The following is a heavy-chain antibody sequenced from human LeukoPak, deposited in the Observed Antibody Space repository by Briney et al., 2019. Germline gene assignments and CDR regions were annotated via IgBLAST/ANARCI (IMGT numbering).Heavy chain of an antibody. D-gene: IGHD3-16*01. CDR2: ISYDGSNK. J-gene: IGHJ4*02. CDR1: GFTFSSYA. Sequence: GGSLRLSCAASGFTFSSYAMHWVRQAPGKGLEWVAVISYDGSNKYYADSVKGRFTISRGNAKNSLYLQMNSLRAEDTAVYYCASIDYDYVWGSYTTFDYWGQGTLVTVSS. CDR3: ASIDYDYVWGSYTTFDY. V-gene: IGHV3-30-3*01.